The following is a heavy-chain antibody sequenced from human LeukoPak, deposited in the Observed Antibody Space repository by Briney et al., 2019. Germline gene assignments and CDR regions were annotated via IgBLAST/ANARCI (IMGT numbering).Heavy chain of an antibody. CDR2: IKSDGSTP. CDR3: ARVVDTHFDY. CDR1: GFTFSSYW. Sequence: PGGSLRLSCAASGFTFSSYWMHWVRQAPGKGLVWVSRIKSDGSTPTYAGSVKGRFTISRDNAKNTLYLQMNSLRAEDTAVYYCARVVDTHFDYWGQGTLVTVSS. V-gene: IGHV3-74*01. D-gene: IGHD5-18*01. J-gene: IGHJ4*02.